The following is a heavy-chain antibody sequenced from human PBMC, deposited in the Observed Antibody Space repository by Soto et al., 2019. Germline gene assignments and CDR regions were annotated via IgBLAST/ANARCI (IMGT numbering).Heavy chain of an antibody. D-gene: IGHD6-19*01. CDR2: ISGSGGST. CDR1: GFTFSSYA. J-gene: IGHJ5*02. Sequence: GGSLRLSCAASGFTFSSYAMSWVRQAPGKGLEWVSAISGSGGSTYYADSVKGRFTISRDNSKNTLYLQMNSLRAEDTAVYYCATVVGDSSGWYFSDGNWFDPWGQGTLVTVSS. V-gene: IGHV3-23*01. CDR3: ATVVGDSSGWYFSDGNWFDP.